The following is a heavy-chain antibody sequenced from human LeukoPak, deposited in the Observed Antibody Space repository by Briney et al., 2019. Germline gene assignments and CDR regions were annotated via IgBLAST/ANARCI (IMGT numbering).Heavy chain of an antibody. Sequence: GESLKISCKGSGYSFTSYWIGWVRQVPGKGLEWMGIIYPGDSDTRYSPSFQGQVTISADKSISTAYLQWSSLKASDTAMYYCARLDDSESYYPASFDYWGQGTLVTVSS. CDR1: GYSFTSYW. CDR2: IYPGDSDT. CDR3: ARLDDSESYYPASFDY. D-gene: IGHD3-10*01. J-gene: IGHJ4*02. V-gene: IGHV5-51*01.